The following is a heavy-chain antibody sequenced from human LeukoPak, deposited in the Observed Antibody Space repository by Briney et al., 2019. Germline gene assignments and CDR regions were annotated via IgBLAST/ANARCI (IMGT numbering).Heavy chain of an antibody. D-gene: IGHD4-17*01. Sequence: SETLSPTCAVSGDSISSTNWWNWVRQPPGKGLEWIGEIDHRGNTNYNPSLKSRVTISVDRSKNQFSLQLTSVTAADTAVYYCARGYGPGYWGRGTLVTVSS. V-gene: IGHV4-4*02. CDR1: GDSISSTNW. J-gene: IGHJ4*02. CDR3: ARGYGPGY. CDR2: IDHRGNT.